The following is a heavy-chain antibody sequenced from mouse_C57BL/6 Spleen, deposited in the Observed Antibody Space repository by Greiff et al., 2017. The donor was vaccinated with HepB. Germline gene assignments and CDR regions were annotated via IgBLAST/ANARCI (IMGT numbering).Heavy chain of an antibody. CDR3: ARFPLYYGSDY. D-gene: IGHD1-1*01. Sequence: VKLQQPGAELVKPGASVKLSCKASGYTFTSYWMQWVKQRPGQGLEWIGEIDPSDSYTNYNQKFKGKATLTVDTSSSTAYMQLSSLTSEDSAVYYCARFPLYYGSDYWGQGTTLTVSS. J-gene: IGHJ2*01. CDR2: IDPSDSYT. V-gene: IGHV1-50*01. CDR1: GYTFTSYW.